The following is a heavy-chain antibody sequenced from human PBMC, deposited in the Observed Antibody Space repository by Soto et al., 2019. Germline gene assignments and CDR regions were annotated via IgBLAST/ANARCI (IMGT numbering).Heavy chain of an antibody. CDR1: GFPLSDSA. J-gene: IGHJ6*04. Sequence: EVQLVESGGGLVQPGGSLKLSCSASGFPLSDSAIHWVRQASGKGLEWVGRIRSKTNNYATTYGATVRGRFTLCRDDAKTTTDLQMNNLDNEDAAVYYCTRHLAGQVGHSFSGSILDVWAKGTTVSVLS. CDR3: TRHLAGQVGHSFSGSILDV. V-gene: IGHV3-73*01. CDR2: IRSKTNNYAT. D-gene: IGHD6-19*01.